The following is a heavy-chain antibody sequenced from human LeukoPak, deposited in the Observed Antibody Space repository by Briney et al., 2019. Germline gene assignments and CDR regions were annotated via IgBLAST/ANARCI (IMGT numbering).Heavy chain of an antibody. V-gene: IGHV4-59*08. Sequence: PSETLSLTCTVSGGSISSYYWSWIRQPPGKGLEWIGYIYYSGSTNYNPSLKSRVTISVDTSKNQFSLKLSSVTAADTAVYYCARSRDFLYCSGGSCYSVGWFDPWGQGTLVTVSS. CDR1: GGSISSYY. CDR3: ARSRDFLYCSGGSCYSVGWFDP. CDR2: IYYSGST. J-gene: IGHJ5*02. D-gene: IGHD2-15*01.